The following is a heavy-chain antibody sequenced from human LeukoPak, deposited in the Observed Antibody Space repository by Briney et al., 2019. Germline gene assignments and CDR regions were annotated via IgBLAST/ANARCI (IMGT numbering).Heavy chain of an antibody. V-gene: IGHV4-39*01. CDR3: ARSSGYSSSGGLNWFDT. CDR1: GGSISSSSYY. CDR2: IYYSGST. J-gene: IGHJ5*02. D-gene: IGHD6-13*01. Sequence: PSQTLSLTCTVSGGSISSSSYYWGWIRQPPGKGLEWSESIYYSGSTYYNPSLKSRVTISVDTSKNQFSLKLSSVTAADTAVYYCARSSGYSSSGGLNWFDTWGQGTLVTVSS.